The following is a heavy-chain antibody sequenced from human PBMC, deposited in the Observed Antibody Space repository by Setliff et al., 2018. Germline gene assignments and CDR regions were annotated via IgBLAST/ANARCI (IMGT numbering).Heavy chain of an antibody. CDR1: GFTFNAYA. J-gene: IGHJ4*02. D-gene: IGHD3-22*01. Sequence: GGSLRLSCAASGFTFNAYAMSWVRQAPGKGLEWVSAITFGSLSRYYADSVKGRFTISRDNSKNTLFLEMNSLRTEDTAVYYCAKGQGQYYDSSGYYGRVLDYWGQGTLVTDSS. V-gene: IGHV3-23*01. CDR3: AKGQGQYYDSSGYYGRVLDY. CDR2: ITFGSLSR.